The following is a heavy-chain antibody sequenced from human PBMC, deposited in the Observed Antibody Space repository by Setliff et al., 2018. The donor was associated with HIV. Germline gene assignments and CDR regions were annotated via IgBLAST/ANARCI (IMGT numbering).Heavy chain of an antibody. J-gene: IGHJ4*02. CDR2: IIHSGST. V-gene: IGHV4-34*12. CDR1: GGSFSGYY. D-gene: IGHD3-10*01. CDR3: ARHGYYGSGSYRSPLDY. Sequence: PSETLSLTCAVYGGSFSGYYWSWIRQPPGKGLEWIGEIIHSGSTNYNPSLKSRVTISVDTSKNQFSLKLSSVTAADTAVYYCARHGYYGSGSYRSPLDYWGQGTLVTVSS.